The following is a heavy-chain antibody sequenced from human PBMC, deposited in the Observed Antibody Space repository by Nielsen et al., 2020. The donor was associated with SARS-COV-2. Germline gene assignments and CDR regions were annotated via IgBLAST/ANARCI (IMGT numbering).Heavy chain of an antibody. J-gene: IGHJ5*02. V-gene: IGHV4-39*01. CDR3: ARAGYNMEYNWFDP. D-gene: IGHD5-24*01. CDR1: GGSISSSSYY. Sequence: SETLSLTCTVSGGSISSSSYYWGWIRQPPGKGLEWIGSIYYSGSTYYNPSLKSRVTISVDKSKNQFSLKLSSVTAADTAVYYCARAGYNMEYNWFDPWGQGTLVTVSS. CDR2: IYYSGST.